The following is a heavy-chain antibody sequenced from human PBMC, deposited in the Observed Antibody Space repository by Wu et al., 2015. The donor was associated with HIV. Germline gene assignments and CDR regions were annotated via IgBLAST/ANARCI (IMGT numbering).Heavy chain of an antibody. D-gene: IGHD1-26*01. CDR1: GGTFSSYA. Sequence: QVQLVQSGAEVKKPGSSVKVSCKASGGTFSSYAISWVRQAPGQGLEWMGWINPDTGVTNYARKFQGRVTMTSDTSISAASMELSGLRPDDTAVYYCSRGSVGSTMYFQHWGQGTLVTVSS. V-gene: IGHV1-2*02. CDR2: INPDTGVT. J-gene: IGHJ1*01. CDR3: SRGSVGSTMYFQH.